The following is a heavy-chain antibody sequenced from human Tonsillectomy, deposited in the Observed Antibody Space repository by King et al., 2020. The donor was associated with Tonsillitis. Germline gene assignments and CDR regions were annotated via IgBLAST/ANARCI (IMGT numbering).Heavy chain of an antibody. J-gene: IGHJ4*02. D-gene: IGHD3-22*01. V-gene: IGHV1-2*02. Sequence: VQLVDSGAEVKKPGASVKVSCKASGYSFTYYYMHLWRQATVQGLELMRWINPHSVGTKYAKKFMGRVTVTRATSISTAYMELVRLRSDDTAVYYCARDPATVDYSDSSGYSSFDYWGQGTLVTVSS. CDR2: INPHSVGT. CDR1: GYSFTYYY. CDR3: ARDPATVDYSDSSGYSSFDY.